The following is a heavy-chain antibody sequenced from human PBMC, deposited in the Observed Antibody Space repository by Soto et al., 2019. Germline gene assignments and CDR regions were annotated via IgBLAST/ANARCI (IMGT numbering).Heavy chain of an antibody. CDR2: ISIRGGDE. J-gene: IGHJ4*02. V-gene: IGHV3-30*03. Sequence: GGGIRSSSATYGFYVSSVAMCWTRKAPGKGLEWVTVISIRGGDEYYAESVRGRFTISRDDSKNTLYLQMDSLRVEDTAVYYCARGTIVARQHLDYWGQGTLVTVSS. CDR1: GFYVSSVA. CDR3: ARGTIVARQHLDY. D-gene: IGHD6-6*01.